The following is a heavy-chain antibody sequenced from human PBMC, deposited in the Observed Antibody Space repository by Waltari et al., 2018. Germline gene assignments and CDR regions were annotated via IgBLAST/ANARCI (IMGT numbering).Heavy chain of an antibody. CDR1: GFNFNAST. J-gene: IGHJ4*02. D-gene: IGHD3-16*01. CDR2: IRSRFNNYAN. Sequence: EVQLVESGGTLVQQGGSLKLSCATSGFNFNASTLHWVRQASGKGLELIGLIRSRFNNYANRYAASVKGRFTLSRDDSKNTVYLEMHSLKNADTALYYCAKQKTGGANDYWGQGTVVTVSA. CDR3: AKQKTGGANDY. V-gene: IGHV3-73*02.